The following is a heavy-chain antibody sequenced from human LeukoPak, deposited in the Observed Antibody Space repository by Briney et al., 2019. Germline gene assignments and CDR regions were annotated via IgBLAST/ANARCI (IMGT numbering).Heavy chain of an antibody. CDR2: INTNTGNP. Sequence: ASVKVSCKASGYTFTSYAMNWVRQAPGQGLEWMGWINTNTGNPTYAQGFTGRFVFSLDTSDSTAYLQISSLKAEDTAVYYCARDKIAAAGSVGWFDPWGQGTLVTVSS. CDR3: ARDKIAAAGSVGWFDP. J-gene: IGHJ5*02. CDR1: GYTFTSYA. V-gene: IGHV7-4-1*02. D-gene: IGHD6-13*01.